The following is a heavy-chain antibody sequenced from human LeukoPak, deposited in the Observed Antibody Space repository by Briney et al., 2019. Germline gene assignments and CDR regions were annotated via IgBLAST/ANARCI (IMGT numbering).Heavy chain of an antibody. CDR1: GGTFSSYA. CDR2: IIPILGIA. V-gene: IGHV1-69*04. CDR3: ARGTVGQGSY. D-gene: IGHD4-23*01. Sequence: SVKVSCKASGGTFSSYAISWVRQAPGQGLEWMGRIIPILGIANYAQKFQGRVTITADKPTSTAYMELSSLRSEDTAVYYCARGTVGQGSYWGQGTLVTVSS. J-gene: IGHJ4*02.